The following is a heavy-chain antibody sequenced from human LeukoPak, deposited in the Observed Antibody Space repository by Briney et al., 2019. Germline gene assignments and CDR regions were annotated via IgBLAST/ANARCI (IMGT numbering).Heavy chain of an antibody. Sequence: GGSLRLSCAGSGFTFSSYSMHWVRQAPGKGLEWVSSISSSSSSYIYYADSVKGRFTISRDNARNSLYLQMNSLRAEDTAVYYCARDGLAAATLHWCFDLWGRGTLVTVSS. CDR1: GFTFSSYS. CDR3: ARDGLAAATLHWCFDL. J-gene: IGHJ2*01. D-gene: IGHD2-15*01. CDR2: ISSSSSSYI. V-gene: IGHV3-21*01.